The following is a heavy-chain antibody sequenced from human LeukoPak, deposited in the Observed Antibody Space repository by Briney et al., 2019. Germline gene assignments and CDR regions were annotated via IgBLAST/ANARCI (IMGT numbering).Heavy chain of an antibody. D-gene: IGHD1-26*01. V-gene: IGHV3-64*01. CDR2: ISSNGGST. J-gene: IGHJ4*02. CDR1: GFTFSSYA. CDR3: ARGGGGSYSVDY. Sequence: GSLRLSCAASGFTFSSYAMHWVRQAPGKGLEYVSAISSNGGSTYYANSVKGRFTISRDNSKNTLYLQTGSLRAEDMAVYYCARGGGGSYSVDYWGQGTLVTVSS.